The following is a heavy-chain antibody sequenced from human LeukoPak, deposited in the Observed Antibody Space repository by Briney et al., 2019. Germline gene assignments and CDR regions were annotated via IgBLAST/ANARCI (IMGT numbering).Heavy chain of an antibody. CDR3: AKSPPPTVRKGYFDY. CDR1: GFTFSSYA. V-gene: IGHV3-23*01. Sequence: GGSLRLSCAASGFTFSSYAMRWVRQAPGKGLEWVSAISGSGGSTYYADSVKGRFTISRDNSKNTLYLQMNSLRAEDTAVYYCAKSPPPTVRKGYFDYWGQGTLVTVSS. CDR2: ISGSGGST. D-gene: IGHD1-26*01. J-gene: IGHJ4*02.